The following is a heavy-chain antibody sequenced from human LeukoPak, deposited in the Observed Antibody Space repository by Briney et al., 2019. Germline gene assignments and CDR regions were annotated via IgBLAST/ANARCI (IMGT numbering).Heavy chain of an antibody. CDR1: GFTFSSYA. CDR2: ISGSGGST. V-gene: IGHV3-23*01. Sequence: GGSLRLSCAASGFTFSSYAMSWVRQAPGKGLEWVSAISGSGGSTYYADSVKGRFTISRDNSKNTLYLQMNSLRAEDTAVYYCAGRFLEWLLYDYWGQGTLVTVSS. CDR3: AGRFLEWLLYDY. D-gene: IGHD3-3*01. J-gene: IGHJ4*02.